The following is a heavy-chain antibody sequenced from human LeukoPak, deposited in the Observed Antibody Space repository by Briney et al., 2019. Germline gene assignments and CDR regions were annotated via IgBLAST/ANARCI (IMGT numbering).Heavy chain of an antibody. CDR3: AKAMGATSGYSTSWYKYAFDI. Sequence: GGSLRLFCAASGFTFNNYAMSWVRQAPGKGLEWVSVISSGGGGTYYADSVKGRFTISRDNSMNTLYLQMDSLRAEDTAIYYCAKAMGATSGYSTSWYKYAFDIWGQGTMVTVSS. CDR1: GFTFNNYA. V-gene: IGHV3-23*01. J-gene: IGHJ3*02. D-gene: IGHD6-13*01. CDR2: ISSGGGGT.